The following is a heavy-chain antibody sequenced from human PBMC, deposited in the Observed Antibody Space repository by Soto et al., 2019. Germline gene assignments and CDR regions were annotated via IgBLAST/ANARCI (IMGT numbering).Heavy chain of an antibody. CDR1: GGSTSGSPSY. CDR2: IYFGGST. J-gene: IGHJ4*02. V-gene: IGHV4-39*01. Sequence: QLQLQESGPGLVKPSETLSLTCTVSGGSTSGSPSYWGWIRQPPGKGLEWIGNIYFGGSTYYNPYLKSRVTRSADTSKKQFSLNLTSVTAADTAVYYCARFHDYGGFLVDYWGQGTLVTVSS. CDR3: ARFHDYGGFLVDY. D-gene: IGHD4-17*01.